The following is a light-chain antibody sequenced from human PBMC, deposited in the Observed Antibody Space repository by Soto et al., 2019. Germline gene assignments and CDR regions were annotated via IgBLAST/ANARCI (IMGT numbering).Light chain of an antibody. J-gene: IGKJ4*01. Sequence: EIVMTQSPATLSVSPGERATLSCRASQSVSSNLAWYQQKPGQAPRLLIYGASTRATGIPARFSGSGSGTEFTLTIGSLQSEDFAVYYCQQYNNCPPPLTFGGGTKVESK. CDR1: QSVSSN. CDR3: QQYNNCPPPLT. CDR2: GAS. V-gene: IGKV3-15*01.